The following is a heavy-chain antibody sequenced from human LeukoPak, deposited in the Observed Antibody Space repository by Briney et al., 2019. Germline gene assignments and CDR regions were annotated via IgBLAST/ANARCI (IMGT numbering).Heavy chain of an antibody. Sequence: GASVKVSCKASGYTFTSYGISWVRQAPGQGLEWMGWISAYNGNTNYAQKLQGRVTMTTDTSTSTAYMELRSLRSDDTAVYYCARDGIPRYSSSSPVDYWGQGTLVTVSS. CDR2: ISAYNGNT. V-gene: IGHV1-18*01. CDR3: ARDGIPRYSSSSPVDY. CDR1: GYTFTSYG. J-gene: IGHJ4*02. D-gene: IGHD6-6*01.